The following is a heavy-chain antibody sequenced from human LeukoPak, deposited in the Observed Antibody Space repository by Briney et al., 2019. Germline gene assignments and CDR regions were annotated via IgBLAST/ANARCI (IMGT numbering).Heavy chain of an antibody. V-gene: IGHV3-7*01. J-gene: IGHJ3*02. CDR2: LNQDGSET. CDR3: ARSARITMIVGSTSSDAFDI. CDR1: GFTFSSYW. Sequence: PGGSLRLSCAASGFTFSSYWMSWVRQAPGKGLEWVATLNQDGSETYYVDSVKGRFTISRDNAKNSLYLQMNSLRAEDTAVYYCARSARITMIVGSTSSDAFDIWGQGTMVTVSS. D-gene: IGHD3-22*01.